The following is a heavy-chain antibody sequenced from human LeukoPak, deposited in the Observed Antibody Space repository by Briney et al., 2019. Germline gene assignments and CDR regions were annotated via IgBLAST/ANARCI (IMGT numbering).Heavy chain of an antibody. CDR2: INPNSGGT. J-gene: IGHJ4*02. D-gene: IGHD6-19*01. CDR1: GYTFTSYG. Sequence: ASVKVSCKASGYTFTSYGISWVRQAPGQGLEWMGWINPNSGGTNYAQKFQGRVTMTRDTSISTAYMELSRLRSDDTAVYYCARDPGYSSGWAPNYWGQGTLVTVSS. V-gene: IGHV1-2*02. CDR3: ARDPGYSSGWAPNY.